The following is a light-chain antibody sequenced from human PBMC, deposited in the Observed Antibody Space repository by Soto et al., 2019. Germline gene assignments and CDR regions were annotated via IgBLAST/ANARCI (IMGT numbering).Light chain of an antibody. Sequence: DIQMTQSPSSLSASVGDTVTITCRASQDITIDVAWYQQKPVKPPNLLIWDVSTLQSGVPSRFSGSGYGTDFTFTITNLQPEDVATYYCQKYNSLSTAFGGGTKVEIK. CDR3: QKYNSLSTA. J-gene: IGKJ4*01. V-gene: IGKV1-27*01. CDR2: DVS. CDR1: QDITID.